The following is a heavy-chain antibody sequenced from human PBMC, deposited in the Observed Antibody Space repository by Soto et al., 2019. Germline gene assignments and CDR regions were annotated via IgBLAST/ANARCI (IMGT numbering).Heavy chain of an antibody. CDR3: ANEWTPQRAFDY. CDR1: GFKFSSYA. J-gene: IGHJ4*02. Sequence: GGSLRLSCGASGFKFSSYAMSWVRQAPGKGLEWVAGFSGSGGKTYYADSGKGRFTFSRDNSKNMLYLEMNSLRVEDTAVYDCANEWTPQRAFDYWGQGTQVTVSS. V-gene: IGHV3-23*01. CDR2: FSGSGGKT.